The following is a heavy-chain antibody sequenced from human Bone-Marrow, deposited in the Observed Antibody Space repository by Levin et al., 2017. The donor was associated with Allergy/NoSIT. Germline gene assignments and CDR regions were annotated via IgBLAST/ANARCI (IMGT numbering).Heavy chain of an antibody. CDR3: ATTYNPNDLNLDF. J-gene: IGHJ4*02. CDR2: INPANGDT. D-gene: IGHD1-1*01. V-gene: IGHV1-3*01. CDR1: GHTFTNYV. Sequence: ASVKVSCKTSGHTFTNYVIHWVRQAPGQRLEWMGWINPANGDTRYSEIFQGRVTISRDTSASTVYMDLSSLRSEDTGVYYCATTYNPNDLNLDFWGQGTLVTVSS.